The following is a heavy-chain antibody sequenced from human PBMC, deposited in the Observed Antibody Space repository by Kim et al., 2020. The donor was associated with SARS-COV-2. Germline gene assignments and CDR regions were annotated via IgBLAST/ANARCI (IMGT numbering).Heavy chain of an antibody. CDR3: ARDSSGWYYFDY. V-gene: IGHV1-69*06. CDR1: GGTFSSYA. CDR2: IIPIFGTA. J-gene: IGHJ4*02. Sequence: SVKVSCKASGGTFSSYAISWVRQAPGQGLEWMGGIIPIFGTANYAQKFQGRVTITADKSTSTAYMELSSLRSEDTAVYYCARDSSGWYYFDYWGQGTLVTVSS. D-gene: IGHD6-19*01.